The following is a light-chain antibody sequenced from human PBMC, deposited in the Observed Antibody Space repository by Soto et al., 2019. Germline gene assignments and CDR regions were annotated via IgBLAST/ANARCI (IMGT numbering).Light chain of an antibody. J-gene: IGKJ1*01. V-gene: IGKV1-8*01. CDR2: AAY. Sequence: AIRMTQSPSSFSASTGDRVTITCRASQGISSYLAWYQQKPGKAPKLLIYAAYTLQSGVQSRFSGSGSGTDLTLTIRCLQSEDFATYYCKQYYSYPPTFGQGTKVDIK. CDR3: KQYYSYPPT. CDR1: QGISSY.